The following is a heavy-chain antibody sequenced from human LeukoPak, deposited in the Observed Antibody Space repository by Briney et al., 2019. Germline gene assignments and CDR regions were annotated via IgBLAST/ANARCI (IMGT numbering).Heavy chain of an antibody. CDR2: ISGSTGDT. CDR1: GYSFVLYG. CDR3: ARSLPTYYYDSSGYYSWDAFDI. J-gene: IGHJ3*02. V-gene: IGHV1-18*01. D-gene: IGHD3-22*01. Sequence: ASVKVSCKASGYSFVLYGISWVRQAPGEGPEWMGWISGSTGDTNYAQKFQGRVTMTRDTSISTAYMELSRLRSDDTAVYYCARSLPTYYYDSSGYYSWDAFDIWGQGTMVTVSS.